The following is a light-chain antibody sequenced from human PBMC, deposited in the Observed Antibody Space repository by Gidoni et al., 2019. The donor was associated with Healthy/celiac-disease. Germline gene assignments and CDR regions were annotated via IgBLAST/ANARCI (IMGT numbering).Light chain of an antibody. CDR2: GAS. J-gene: IGKJ1*01. Sequence: EIVMTHSPATLSVSPGERATLSRRASQSVSSNLAWYQQKPGQAPSLLIYGASTRATGIPARFSGSGSGTEFTLTISSLQSEDFAVYYCQQYNNWPAWTFGQGTKVEIK. CDR3: QQYNNWPAWT. V-gene: IGKV3-15*01. CDR1: QSVSSN.